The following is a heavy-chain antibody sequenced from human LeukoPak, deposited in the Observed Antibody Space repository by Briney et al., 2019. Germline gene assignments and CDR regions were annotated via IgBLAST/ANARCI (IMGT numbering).Heavy chain of an antibody. CDR3: ARGGFDWLLYSDY. D-gene: IGHD3-9*01. CDR2: IYTSGST. CDR1: GFTFSSYE. Sequence: GSLRLSCAASGFTFSSYEMNWVRQAPGKGLEWIGSIYTSGSTNYNPSLKSRVTISVDTSKNQFSLKLSSVTAADTAVYYCARGGFDWLLYSDYWGQGTLVTVSS. J-gene: IGHJ4*02. V-gene: IGHV4-4*08.